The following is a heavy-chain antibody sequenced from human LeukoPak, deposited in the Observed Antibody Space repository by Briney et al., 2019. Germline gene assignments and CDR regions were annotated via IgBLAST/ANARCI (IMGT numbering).Heavy chain of an antibody. CDR1: GYTFTSYD. Sequence: ASVKVSCKASGYTFTSYDINWVRQATGQGLEWMGWMNPNSGNTGYAQKFQGRVTMTRNTSISTAYMELSSLRSEDTAVYYCARYYDILTGYYNWFDPWGQGTLVTVSS. J-gene: IGHJ5*02. CDR3: ARYYDILTGYYNWFDP. D-gene: IGHD3-9*01. V-gene: IGHV1-8*01. CDR2: MNPNSGNT.